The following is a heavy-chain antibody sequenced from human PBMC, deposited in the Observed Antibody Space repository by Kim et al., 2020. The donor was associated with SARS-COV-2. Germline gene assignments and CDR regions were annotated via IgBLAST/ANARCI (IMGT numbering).Heavy chain of an antibody. CDR3: ARGYSSGWNLDY. Sequence: NYTPSLKSRVTISVDTSKNQFSLKLSSVTAADTAVYYCARGYSSGWNLDYWGQGTLVTVSS. J-gene: IGHJ4*02. V-gene: IGHV4-59*09. D-gene: IGHD6-19*01.